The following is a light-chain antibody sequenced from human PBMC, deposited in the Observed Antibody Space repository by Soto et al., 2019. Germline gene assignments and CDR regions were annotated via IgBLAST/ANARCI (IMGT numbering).Light chain of an antibody. CDR3: QQHNSWPRFG. J-gene: IGKJ4*01. Sequence: EIVMTQSPATLSVSPGERVTLSCRASQSVSSNLAWYQQKPGQAPRLLIYGASTRATGIPARFSGSGSGTEFTLTISSLQSEDFAVYYCQQHNSWPRFGFGGGTKVEIK. CDR1: QSVSSN. CDR2: GAS. V-gene: IGKV3-15*01.